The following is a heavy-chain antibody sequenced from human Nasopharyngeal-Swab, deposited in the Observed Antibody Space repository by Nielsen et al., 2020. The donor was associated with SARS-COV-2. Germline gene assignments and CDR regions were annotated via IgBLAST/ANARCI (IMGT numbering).Heavy chain of an antibody. Sequence: SGPTLVKPTETLTLTCTVSGFSLSNARMGVSWIRQPPGKALEWLAHIFSNDEKSYSTSLKSRLTISKDTSKSQVVLTMTNMDPVDTATYYCARQAFPSGSYRADYYYGMDVWGQGTTVTVSS. V-gene: IGHV2-26*01. CDR1: GFSLSNARMG. CDR3: ARQAFPSGSYRADYYYGMDV. J-gene: IGHJ6*02. CDR2: IFSNDEK. D-gene: IGHD1-26*01.